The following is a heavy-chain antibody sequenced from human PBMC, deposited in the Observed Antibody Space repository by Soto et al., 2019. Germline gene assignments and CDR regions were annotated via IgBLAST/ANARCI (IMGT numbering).Heavy chain of an antibody. Sequence: PSETLSLTCTVSGGSISSYYWSWIRQPPGKGLEWIGYIHYTGSTNYNPSLKSRVTLSVDTSKNQFSLKLSSVSAADTAVYYCARDWGGVKPGYYYAMDVWGQGTTVTVSS. D-gene: IGHD3-16*01. V-gene: IGHV4-59*01. CDR3: ARDWGGVKPGYYYAMDV. CDR1: GGSISSYY. CDR2: IHYTGST. J-gene: IGHJ6*02.